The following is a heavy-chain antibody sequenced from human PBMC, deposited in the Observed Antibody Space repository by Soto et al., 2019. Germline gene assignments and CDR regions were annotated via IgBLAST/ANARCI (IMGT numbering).Heavy chain of an antibody. D-gene: IGHD2-15*01. CDR3: ARSQGGSISLGIYYYYCYGMDV. Sequence: QVQLVQSGAEVKKPGSSVKVSCKAPGGTFSTYAISWVRQAPGQGLEWMGGVIPIFGTPKYAQKFQGRVTITADESTSTGYMELRSLRSEDRAVYYWARSQGGSISLGIYYYYCYGMDVGVQGTRVSVSS. V-gene: IGHV1-69*01. CDR1: GGTFSTYA. CDR2: VIPIFGTP. J-gene: IGHJ6*02.